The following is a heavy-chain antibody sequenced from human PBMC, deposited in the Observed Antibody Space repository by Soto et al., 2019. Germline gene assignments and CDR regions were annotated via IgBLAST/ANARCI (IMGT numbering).Heavy chain of an antibody. CDR2: IIPIFGTA. CDR1: GGTFSSYA. D-gene: IGHD2-15*01. CDR3: AREGTEGSDAFAI. V-gene: IGHV1-69*01. J-gene: IGHJ3*02. Sequence: QVQLVQSGAEVKKPGSSVTVSCQASGGTFSSYAISWVRLAPGHGLEWMGGIIPIFGTANYAQKFQGRVTITADESTSTAYMELSRLRSEDTAVYYCAREGTEGSDAFAIWGQGTMVTVSS.